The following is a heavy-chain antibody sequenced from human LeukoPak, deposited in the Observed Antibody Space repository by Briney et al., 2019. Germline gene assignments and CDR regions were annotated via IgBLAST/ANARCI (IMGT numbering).Heavy chain of an antibody. V-gene: IGHV4-59*08. CDR1: GGSISSYY. CDR2: IYYSGST. J-gene: IGHJ4*02. D-gene: IGHD6-13*01. CDR3: ARHAEYSTPFDY. Sequence: SETLSLTCTVSGGSISSYYWSCIRQPPGKGLEWIGYIYYSGSTNYNPSLKSRVTISVDTSKNQFSLKLSSVTAADTAVYYCARHAEYSTPFDYWGQGTLVTVSS.